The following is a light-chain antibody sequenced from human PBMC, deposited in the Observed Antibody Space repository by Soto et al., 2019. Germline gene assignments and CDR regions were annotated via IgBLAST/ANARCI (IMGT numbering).Light chain of an antibody. CDR1: QSISSY. CDR2: AAS. Sequence: IQLTQSPSSLSASVGDRVTITCRASQSISSYLNWFQQKPGKAPNLLIYAASILQSGVPSRFSGSGSGTEFTLTISSLQPDDFATYYCQQYNSYWTFGQGTKVDIK. V-gene: IGKV1-16*01. J-gene: IGKJ1*01. CDR3: QQYNSYWT.